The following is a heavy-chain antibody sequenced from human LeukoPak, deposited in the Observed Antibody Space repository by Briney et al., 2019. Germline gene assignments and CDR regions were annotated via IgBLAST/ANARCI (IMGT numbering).Heavy chain of an antibody. CDR2: TYYSGRP. J-gene: IGHJ4*02. V-gene: IGHV4-59*08. CDR3: ARHYGHQFSDSWYLRGSFDY. CDR1: GASISALY. D-gene: IGHD6-13*01. Sequence: PSETLSLTCAVYGASISALYWGWIRQSPGKGLEWIGYTYYSGRPTYNPSLKSRVTISLDTSKNQFSLRVNSVTAADTAIYYCARHYGHQFSDSWYLRGSFDYWGRGILVAVSS.